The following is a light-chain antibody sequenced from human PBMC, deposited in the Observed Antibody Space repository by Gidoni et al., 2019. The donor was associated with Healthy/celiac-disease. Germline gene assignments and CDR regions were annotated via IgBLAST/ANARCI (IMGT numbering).Light chain of an antibody. CDR2: DNN. J-gene: IGLJ2*01. CDR1: SSNIGNNY. Sequence: QPRSSAPAPGQKVTISCSGSSSNIGNNYVSWYQQLPGTAPKLLIYDNNKRPSGIPDRFSGSKSGTSATLGITGLQTGDEADYYCGTWDSSLSAVVFGGGTKLTVL. CDR3: GTWDSSLSAVV. V-gene: IGLV1-51*01.